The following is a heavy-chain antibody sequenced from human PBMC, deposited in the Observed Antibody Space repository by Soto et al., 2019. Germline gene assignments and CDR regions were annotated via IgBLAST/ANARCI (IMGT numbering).Heavy chain of an antibody. V-gene: IGHV1-69*04. D-gene: IGHD3-10*01. CDR2: IIPILGIA. CDR1: GGTFSSYT. J-gene: IGHJ4*02. Sequence: SVKVSCKASGGTFSSYTISWVRQAPGQGLEWMGRIIPILGIANYAQKFQGRVTITADKSTSTAYMELSGLRSEDTAVYYCARDISLYGSGTPRPADFDYWRQGTLVTVSS. CDR3: ARDISLYGSGTPRPADFDY.